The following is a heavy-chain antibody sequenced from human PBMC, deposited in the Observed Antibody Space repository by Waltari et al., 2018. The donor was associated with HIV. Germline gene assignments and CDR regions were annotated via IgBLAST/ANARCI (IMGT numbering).Heavy chain of an antibody. Sequence: QQWGAGLLKPSETLSLTCAIYGGSVDREYWSWLRQSPGKRLEWIGEVTHSGIVNYHPAPRSRVSIFEDSSKNQFSRHVTSMTAAETVVYYCAVGSGTFGGSRGRFDPWGQRTLVIGST. CDR1: GGSVDREY. J-gene: IGHJ5*02. CDR2: VTHSGIV. V-gene: IGHV4-34*01. D-gene: IGHD3-3*02. CDR3: AVGSGTFGGSRGRFDP.